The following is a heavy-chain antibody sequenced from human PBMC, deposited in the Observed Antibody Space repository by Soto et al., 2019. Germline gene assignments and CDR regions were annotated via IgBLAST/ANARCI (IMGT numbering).Heavy chain of an antibody. CDR2: ISGSGGST. D-gene: IGHD3-22*01. CDR1: GFTFSSYA. Sequence: LRLSCAASGFTFSSYAMSWVRQAPGKGLEWVSAISGSGGSTYYADSVKGRFTISRDNSKNTLYLQMNSLRAEDTAVYYCAKGAGYYDSSGYYLDYWGQGTLVTVSS. CDR3: AKGAGYYDSSGYYLDY. V-gene: IGHV3-23*01. J-gene: IGHJ4*02.